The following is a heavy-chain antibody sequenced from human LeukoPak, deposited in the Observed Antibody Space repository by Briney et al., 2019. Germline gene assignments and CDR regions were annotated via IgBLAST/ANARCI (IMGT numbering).Heavy chain of an antibody. CDR3: ARAIVVVVAATNWFDP. D-gene: IGHD2-15*01. Sequence: SETLSLTCTVSGGSISSSSYYWGWIRQPPGKGLEWIGSTYYSGSTYYNPSLKSRVTISVDTSKNQFSLKLSSVTAADTAVYYCARAIVVVVAATNWFDPWGQGTLVTVSS. CDR1: GGSISSSSYY. V-gene: IGHV4-39*01. CDR2: TYYSGST. J-gene: IGHJ5*02.